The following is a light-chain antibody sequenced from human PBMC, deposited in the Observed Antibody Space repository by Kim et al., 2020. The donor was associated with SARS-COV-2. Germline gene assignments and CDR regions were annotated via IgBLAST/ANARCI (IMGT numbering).Light chain of an antibody. J-gene: IGKJ2*01. CDR1: QSVLDRSNNQIY. CDR2: WAS. V-gene: IGKV4-1*01. Sequence: DIAMTQSPDSLAVSLGERATINCKSSQSVLDRSNNQIYLAWYQQKPGQPPKLLISWASIRESGVPDRISGSGSGTDFTLTISSLQAEDVALYYCQQYYSSTFTFGQGTKLEI. CDR3: QQYYSSTFT.